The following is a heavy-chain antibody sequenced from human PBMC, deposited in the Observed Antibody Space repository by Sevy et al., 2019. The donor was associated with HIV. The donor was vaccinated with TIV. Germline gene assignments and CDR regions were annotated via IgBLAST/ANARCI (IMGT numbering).Heavy chain of an antibody. V-gene: IGHV4-59*01. Sequence: SETLSLTCTVSGGSISPYYWSWIRQPPGKGLEWVGYFYYTGSTNYNPSLEGRATISVDASKNQFFLKLTSVTAADTAVHYCARQGGVVDYGMDVWGQGTTVTVSS. D-gene: IGHD3-3*01. CDR1: GGSISPYY. J-gene: IGHJ6*02. CDR2: FYYTGST. CDR3: ARQGGVVDYGMDV.